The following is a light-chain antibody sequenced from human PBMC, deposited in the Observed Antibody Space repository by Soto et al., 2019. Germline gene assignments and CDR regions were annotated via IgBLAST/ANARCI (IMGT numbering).Light chain of an antibody. CDR1: STDVGGYNY. CDR3: GSYSSTDTPFV. Sequence: QSALAQPSSVSGSPGQSITISCTGTSTDVGGYNYVSWYQHHSGKAPKLLIYEVTNRPSGISDRFSGSKSVNTASLTISGRQAEDESDYYCGSYSSTDTPFVFGTGTKLTVL. V-gene: IGLV2-14*01. CDR2: EVT. J-gene: IGLJ1*01.